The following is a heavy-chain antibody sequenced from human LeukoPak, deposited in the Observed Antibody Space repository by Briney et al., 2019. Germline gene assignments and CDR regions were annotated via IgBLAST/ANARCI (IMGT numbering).Heavy chain of an antibody. CDR3: ARAQDDFWSGYFYDY. V-gene: IGHV1-18*01. J-gene: IGHJ4*02. CDR1: GYTFTSYG. CDR2: ISAYNGNT. D-gene: IGHD3-3*01. Sequence: ASVKVSCKASGYTFTSYGISWVRQAPGQGLECMGWISAYNGNTNYAQKLQGRVTMTTDTSTSTAYMELRSLRSDDTAVYYCARAQDDFWSGYFYDYWGQGTLVTVSS.